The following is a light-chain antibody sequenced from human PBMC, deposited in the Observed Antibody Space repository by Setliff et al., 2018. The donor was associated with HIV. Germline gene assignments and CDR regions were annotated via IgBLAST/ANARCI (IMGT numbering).Light chain of an antibody. CDR3: SSYTSRNTYV. Sequence: QSLLAQPASVSGSPGQSITISCTGASSDFGGYNYVSWYEQHPGKAPKLMIYDVSKRPSGVSNRFSGSKSGNTASLTISGLQAEDEADYYCSSYTSRNTYVFGTGTKVTVL. J-gene: IGLJ1*01. CDR2: DVS. CDR1: SSDFGGYNY. V-gene: IGLV2-14*03.